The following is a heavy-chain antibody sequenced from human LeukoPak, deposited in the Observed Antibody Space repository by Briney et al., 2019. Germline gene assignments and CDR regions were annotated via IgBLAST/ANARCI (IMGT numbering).Heavy chain of an antibody. CDR3: ARYDSSGYYFRNGFDY. V-gene: IGHV1-18*01. D-gene: IGHD3-22*01. J-gene: IGHJ4*02. Sequence: ASVKVSCKASGYTFTSYGISWVRQAPGQGLEWMGWISAYNGNTNYAQKLQGRVTMTTDTSTSTAYMELRSLRSDDTAVYYCARYDSSGYYFRNGFDYWGQGTLVTVSS. CDR2: ISAYNGNT. CDR1: GYTFTSYG.